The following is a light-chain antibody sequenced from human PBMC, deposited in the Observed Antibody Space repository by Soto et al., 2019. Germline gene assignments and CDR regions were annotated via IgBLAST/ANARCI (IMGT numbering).Light chain of an antibody. V-gene: IGKV3-15*01. CDR1: QSVSSN. CDR3: EQYNNWWT. CDR2: GAS. J-gene: IGKJ1*01. Sequence: EIVMTQSPATLSVSPGERATLSCRASQSVSSNLAWYQQKPGQAPRLLIYGASTRATGIPARFSCSGSGTEFPLTISSLQSEDFAVYYCEQYNNWWTFGQGTKVEIK.